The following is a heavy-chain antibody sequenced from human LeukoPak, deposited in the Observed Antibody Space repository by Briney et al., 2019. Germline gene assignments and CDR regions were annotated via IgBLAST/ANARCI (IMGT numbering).Heavy chain of an antibody. V-gene: IGHV1-18*01. J-gene: IGHJ4*02. D-gene: IGHD3-22*01. CDR1: GYTFTSYG. CDR2: ISGHNDNT. Sequence: ASVKVSCKASGYTFTSYGIGWVRQAPGQGLEWMGWISGHNDNTNYAQKLQGRVTMTTDTSTSTAYMELRSLRSDDTAVYYCARSGVGYFYDSSGYYPLDYWGQGTLVTVSS. CDR3: ARSGVGYFYDSSGYYPLDY.